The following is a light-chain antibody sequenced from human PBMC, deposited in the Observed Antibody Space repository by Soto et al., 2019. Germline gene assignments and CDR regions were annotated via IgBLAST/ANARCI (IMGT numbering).Light chain of an antibody. J-gene: IGKJ2*01. CDR2: GAS. V-gene: IGKV3-20*01. CDR3: QQYGSSPDT. Sequence: EIVLTQSPGTLSLSPVERATLSCRASQSVSSSYLAWYQQKPGQAPRLLIYGASSRATGIPDRFSGSGSGTDFTLTISRLEPEDLAVYYCQQYGSSPDTFGQGTKLEIK. CDR1: QSVSSSY.